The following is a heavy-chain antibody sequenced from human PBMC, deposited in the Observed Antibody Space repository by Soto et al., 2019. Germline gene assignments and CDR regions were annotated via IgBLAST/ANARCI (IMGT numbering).Heavy chain of an antibody. CDR3: VRTSHYGSGSWNFDY. CDR2: TRNKANSYST. V-gene: IGHV3-72*01. D-gene: IGHD3-10*01. Sequence: EVQLVESGGGLVQPGGSLRLSCAASGFTFSDHYMDWVRQAPGKGLEWVGRTRNKANSYSTEYAASVRGRFTILRDESKNSLYLQMNSLKTEDTAVYYCVRTSHYGSGSWNFDYWGQGTLVTVSS. J-gene: IGHJ4*02. CDR1: GFTFSDHY.